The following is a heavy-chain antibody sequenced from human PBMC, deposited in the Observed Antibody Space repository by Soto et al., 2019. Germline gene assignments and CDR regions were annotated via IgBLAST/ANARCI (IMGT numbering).Heavy chain of an antibody. Sequence: QLRLQESGPGLVKPSETLSLTCTVSGGSISSSSYYWGWIRQPPGKGLEWIGSIDYSGSTYYNPSLKSRVTISVDTSKNQFSLKLSSVTAADTAVYYCARLNVRSKDIVVVLAAMRGYYFDYWGQGTLVTVSS. CDR1: GGSISSSSYY. CDR2: IDYSGST. D-gene: IGHD2-2*01. CDR3: ARLNVRSKDIVVVLAAMRGYYFDY. J-gene: IGHJ4*02. V-gene: IGHV4-39*01.